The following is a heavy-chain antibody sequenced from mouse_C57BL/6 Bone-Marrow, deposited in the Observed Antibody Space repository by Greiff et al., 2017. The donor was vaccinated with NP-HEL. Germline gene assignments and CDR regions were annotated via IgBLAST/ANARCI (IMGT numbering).Heavy chain of an antibody. Sequence: QVHVKQSGPGLVQPSQSLSITCTVSGFSLTSYGVHWVRQSPGKGLEWLGVIWSGGSTDYNAAFISRLSISKDNSKSQVFFKMNSLQADDTAIYYCARDSSGYWFAYWGQGTLVTVSA. D-gene: IGHD3-2*02. J-gene: IGHJ3*01. V-gene: IGHV2-2*01. CDR1: GFSLTSYG. CDR3: ARDSSGYWFAY. CDR2: IWSGGST.